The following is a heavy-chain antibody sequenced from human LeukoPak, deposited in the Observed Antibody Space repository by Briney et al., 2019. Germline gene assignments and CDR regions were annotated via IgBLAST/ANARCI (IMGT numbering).Heavy chain of an antibody. CDR2: IYTSGST. J-gene: IGHJ4*02. CDR1: GGSISSGSYY. CDR3: ARDEWSIVARHPPLAD. Sequence: SQTLSLTCTVSGGSISSGSYYWSWIRQPAGKGLEWIGRIYTSGSTNYNPSLKSRVTISVDTSKNQFSLKLSSVTAADTAVYYCARDEWSIVARHPPLADWGQGTLVTVSS. V-gene: IGHV4-61*02. D-gene: IGHD6-6*01.